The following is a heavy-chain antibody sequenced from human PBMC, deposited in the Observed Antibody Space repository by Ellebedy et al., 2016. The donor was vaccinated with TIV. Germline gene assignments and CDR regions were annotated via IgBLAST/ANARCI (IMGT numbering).Heavy chain of an antibody. CDR1: GFSLSTSGVG. CDR2: IYWDDDK. J-gene: IGHJ4*02. D-gene: IGHD3-22*01. V-gene: IGHV2-5*02. Sequence: SGPTLVKPTQTLTLTCTFSGFSLSTSGVGVGWIRQPPGKALEWLALIYWDDDKRYIPSLKSRLTITKDTYKNQVVLTMTNMDPVDTATYYCAHTRGPWYGYDSSTWFDYWGQGTLVTVSS. CDR3: AHTRGPWYGYDSSTWFDY.